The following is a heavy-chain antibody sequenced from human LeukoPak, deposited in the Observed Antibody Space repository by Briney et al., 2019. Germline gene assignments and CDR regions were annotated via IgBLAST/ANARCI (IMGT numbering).Heavy chain of an antibody. Sequence: GGSLRLSCVGSGFTFSSYALTWVRQAPGKGLEWVSSVGGSGDVTSYADSVKGRFSMSRDNSKNTLYLQMDSLRAEDTAMYYCGRDPDGNNVGAFDFWGQGTLVTVSS. CDR2: VGGSGDVT. J-gene: IGHJ3*01. D-gene: IGHD1/OR15-1a*01. V-gene: IGHV3-23*01. CDR3: GRDPDGNNVGAFDF. CDR1: GFTFSSYA.